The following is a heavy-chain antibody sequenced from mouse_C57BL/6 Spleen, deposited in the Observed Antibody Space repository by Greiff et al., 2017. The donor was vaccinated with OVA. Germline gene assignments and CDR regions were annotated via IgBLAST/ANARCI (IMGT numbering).Heavy chain of an antibody. Sequence: EVHLVESGPVLVKPGASVKMSCKASGYTFTDYYMNWVKQSHGKSLEWIGVINPYNGGTSYNQKFKGKATLTVDKSSSTAYMELNSLTSEDSAVYYCAREWLMDYWGQGTSVTVSS. V-gene: IGHV1-19*01. J-gene: IGHJ4*01. CDR3: AREWLMDY. CDR1: GYTFTDYY. CDR2: INPYNGGT.